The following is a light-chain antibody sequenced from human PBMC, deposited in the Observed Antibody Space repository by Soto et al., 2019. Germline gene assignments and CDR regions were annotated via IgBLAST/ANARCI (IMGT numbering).Light chain of an antibody. Sequence: EPVLTQSPCTLSLSPGDSATLSCRASQSVGSNLAWYQQKSGQAPRILIYDESNRATGIPDRLSGSGSGTDLNLTISRLEPEDFAVYYCQKRSNWPLTCGGGTKVDIK. V-gene: IGKV3-11*01. CDR1: QSVGSN. CDR2: DES. CDR3: QKRSNWPLT. J-gene: IGKJ4*01.